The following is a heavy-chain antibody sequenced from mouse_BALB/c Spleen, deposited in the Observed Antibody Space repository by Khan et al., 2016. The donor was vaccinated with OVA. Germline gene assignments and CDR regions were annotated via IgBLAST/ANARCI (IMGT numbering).Heavy chain of an antibody. V-gene: IGHV9-4*02. J-gene: IGHJ4*01. D-gene: IGHD2-14*01. CDR2: INTHSGVP. CDR1: GYTFTTAG. Sequence: QVQLQQSGPELKKPGETVRISCKASGYTFTTAGIQWVQKMPGKGLKWIGWINTHSGVPKYAEDFKGRFAFSLEISVNTAYLQITNLKNDDTATYFCARGRAAYYRNDGGAMEYWGQGTSVTVSS. CDR3: ARGRAAYYRNDGGAMEY.